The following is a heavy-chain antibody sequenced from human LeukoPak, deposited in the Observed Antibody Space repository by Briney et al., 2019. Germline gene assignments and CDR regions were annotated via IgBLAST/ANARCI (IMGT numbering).Heavy chain of an antibody. CDR2: IKGDESAR. CDR3: ARDVVGSLDY. V-gene: IGHV3-7*01. CDR1: GLTFSTYW. J-gene: IGHJ4*02. Sequence: GGSLRLSCAASGLTFSTYWMAWVRQAPGKGLEWVANIKGDESARHQADSVKGRFTISRDNTQNSVYLQMNNLRGDDTAVYYCARDVVGSLDYWGQGTLVTVSS. D-gene: IGHD1-26*01.